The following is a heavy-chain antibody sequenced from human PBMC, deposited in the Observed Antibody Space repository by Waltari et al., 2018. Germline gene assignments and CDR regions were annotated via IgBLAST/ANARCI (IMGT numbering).Heavy chain of an antibody. J-gene: IGHJ4*02. CDR3: ARQIDLTGYYKYYFDY. CDR1: GYSISSGYY. V-gene: IGHV4-38-2*01. D-gene: IGHD3-9*01. CDR2: IYHSGST. Sequence: QAQLQESGPGLVKPSETLSLTCAVSGYSISSGYYWGWIRQPPGKGLEWIGSIYHSGSTYYNPSLKSRVTISVDTSKNQFSLKLSSVTAADTAVYYCARQIDLTGYYKYYFDYWGQGTLVTVSS.